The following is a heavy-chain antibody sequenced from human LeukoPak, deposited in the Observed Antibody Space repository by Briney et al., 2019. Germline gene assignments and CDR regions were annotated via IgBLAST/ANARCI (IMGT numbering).Heavy chain of an antibody. D-gene: IGHD2-2*01. Sequence: ASVKVSCKASGATFSSYAISWVRQAPGQGLEWMGGIIPIFGTANYAQKFQGRVTFTADESTSTAYMDLSSLRSEDTAVYYCARGGPNSEYQLLSEYYYYMDVWGKGTTVTVSS. CDR1: GATFSSYA. J-gene: IGHJ6*03. CDR2: IIPIFGTA. CDR3: ARGGPNSEYQLLSEYYYYMDV. V-gene: IGHV1-69*01.